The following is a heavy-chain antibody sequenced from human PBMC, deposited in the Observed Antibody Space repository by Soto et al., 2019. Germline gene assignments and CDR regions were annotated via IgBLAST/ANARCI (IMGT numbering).Heavy chain of an antibody. D-gene: IGHD5-18*01. CDR1: GGSINTFY. CDR2: IFSSGST. Sequence: SETLSLTCTVSGGSINTFYWSWVRQPAGKGLEWIGRIFSSGSTSFNPSLESRVAMSVDTSKNHFSLNLSSVNAADMAVYYCAREGSYSAYNFAHGIQLWSFDFWGKGALVTAS. CDR3: AREGSYSAYNFAHGIQLWSFDF. V-gene: IGHV4-4*07. J-gene: IGHJ4*02.